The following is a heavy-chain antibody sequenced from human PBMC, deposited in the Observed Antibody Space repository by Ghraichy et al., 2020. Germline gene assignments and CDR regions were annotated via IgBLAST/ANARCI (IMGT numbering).Heavy chain of an antibody. CDR1: GFTFSSYW. CDR3: ARYSATGTLGY. J-gene: IGHJ4*02. D-gene: IGHD1-26*01. Sequence: ESLNISCAASGFTFSSYWMSWVRQAPGKGLEWVANIKEDGSEKYYVDSVKGRFTISRDNAKNSLYLQMNSLRAEDTAVYYCARYSATGTLGYWGQGTLVTVSS. V-gene: IGHV3-7*01. CDR2: IKEDGSEK.